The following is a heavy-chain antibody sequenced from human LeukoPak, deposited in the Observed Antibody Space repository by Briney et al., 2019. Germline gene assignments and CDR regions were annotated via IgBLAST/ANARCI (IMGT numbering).Heavy chain of an antibody. CDR3: AGTYYYDSSGLPFQH. CDR2: IYYSGST. Sequence: SETLSLNCTVSGGSISSYYWSWIRQPPGKGLEWIGYIYYSGSTNYNPSLKSRVTIPVDTSKNQFSLKLSSVTAADTAVYYCAGTYYYDSSGLPFQHWGQGTLVTVSS. D-gene: IGHD3-22*01. V-gene: IGHV4-59*01. J-gene: IGHJ1*01. CDR1: GGSISSYY.